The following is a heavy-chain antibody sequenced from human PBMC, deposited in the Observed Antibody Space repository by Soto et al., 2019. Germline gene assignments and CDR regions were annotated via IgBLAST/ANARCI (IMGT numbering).Heavy chain of an antibody. Sequence: QITLKESGPTLVKPTQTLTLSCTVSGFSLTTPGVGVGWIRQPPGKALQWLALIYWNDADYFNPSLTSRLTITRDTSENQVVLTMTNLDPVDTATYFCAHRRRVGSYSEPTFDYWGQGTQVIVSS. V-gene: IGHV2-5*01. CDR1: GFSLTTPGVG. J-gene: IGHJ4*02. CDR3: AHRRRVGSYSEPTFDY. CDR2: IYWNDAD. D-gene: IGHD3-10*01.